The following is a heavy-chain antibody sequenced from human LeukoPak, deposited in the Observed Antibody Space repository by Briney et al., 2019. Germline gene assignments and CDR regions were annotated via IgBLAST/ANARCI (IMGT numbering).Heavy chain of an antibody. Sequence: SETLSLTCAVYGGSFSGYYWSWIRQPPGKGLEWIGEINHSGSTNCNPSLKSRVTISVDTSKNQFSLKLSFVTAADTAVYYCARDVNYYDSSGYPLPWGQGTLVTVSS. V-gene: IGHV4-34*01. D-gene: IGHD3-22*01. CDR2: INHSGST. CDR1: GGSFSGYY. J-gene: IGHJ5*02. CDR3: ARDVNYYDSSGYPLP.